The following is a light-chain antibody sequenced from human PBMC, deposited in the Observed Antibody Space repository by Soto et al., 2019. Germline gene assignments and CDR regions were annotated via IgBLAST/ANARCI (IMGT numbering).Light chain of an antibody. Sequence: EIEMTQSPSTLSSSGGATVTLTCMSRQGGSGWLAWYQQKPGQAPKLLIYKASTLKSGVPSRFSGSGSGTEFTLTISSLQPDDFATYYCQHYNSYSEAFGQGTKVDI. CDR1: QGGSGW. J-gene: IGKJ1*01. V-gene: IGKV1-5*03. CDR3: QHYNSYSEA. CDR2: KAS.